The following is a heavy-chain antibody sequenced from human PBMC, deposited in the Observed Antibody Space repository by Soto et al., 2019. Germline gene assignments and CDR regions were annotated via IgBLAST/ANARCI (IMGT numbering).Heavy chain of an antibody. CDR3: ARDGLGGYSGYEFDY. Sequence: GGSLRLSCAASGFTFSSYGMHWVRQAPGKGLEWVAVIWYDGSNKYYADSVKVRFTISRDNSKNTLYLQMNSLRAEDTAVYYCARDGLGGYSGYEFDYWGQGTLVTVSS. V-gene: IGHV3-33*01. CDR2: IWYDGSNK. CDR1: GFTFSSYG. J-gene: IGHJ4*02. D-gene: IGHD5-12*01.